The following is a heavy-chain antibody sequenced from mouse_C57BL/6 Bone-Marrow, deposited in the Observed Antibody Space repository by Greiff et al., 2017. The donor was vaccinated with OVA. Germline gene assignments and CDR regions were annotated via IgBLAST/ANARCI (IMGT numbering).Heavy chain of an antibody. CDR3: ARWYYAMDY. J-gene: IGHJ4*01. V-gene: IGHV1-7*01. CDR2: INPSSGYT. Sequence: QVHVKQSGAELAKPGASVKLSCKASGYTFTSYWMHWVKKRPGQGLEWIGYINPSSGYTKYNQKFKDKATLTADKSSSTAYMQLSSLTYEDSAVYYCARWYYAMDYWGQGTSVTVSS. CDR1: GYTFTSYW.